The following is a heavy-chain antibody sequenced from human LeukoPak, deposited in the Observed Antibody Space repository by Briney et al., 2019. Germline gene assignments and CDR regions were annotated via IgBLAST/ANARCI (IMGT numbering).Heavy chain of an antibody. CDR3: ARLSHGGNVDAFDI. V-gene: IGHV1-18*01. J-gene: IGHJ3*02. D-gene: IGHD4-23*01. CDR1: GYTFTSYD. CDR2: ISAYNGNK. Sequence: ASVKVSCKSSGYTFTSYDITWVRQAPGQGLEWMGWISAYNGNKKYAQEFQDRVSMTTDRSTSTAYMEVRSLRYDDTAVYYCARLSHGGNVDAFDIWGQGTMVAVSS.